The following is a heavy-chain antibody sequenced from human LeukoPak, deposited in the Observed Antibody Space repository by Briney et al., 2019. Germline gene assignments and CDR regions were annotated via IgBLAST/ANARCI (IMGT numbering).Heavy chain of an antibody. V-gene: IGHV1-18*01. J-gene: IGHJ3*02. CDR2: ISAYNGNT. Sequence: ASVKVSCKASGYTFTSYGISWVRQAPGQGLEWMGWISAYNGNTNYAQKLQGRVTITRDTSTSTAYMELRSLKSDDTAVYYCARDRIDGGTPCAFDIWGQGTMVTVSS. CDR1: GYTFTSYG. D-gene: IGHD4-23*01. CDR3: ARDRIDGGTPCAFDI.